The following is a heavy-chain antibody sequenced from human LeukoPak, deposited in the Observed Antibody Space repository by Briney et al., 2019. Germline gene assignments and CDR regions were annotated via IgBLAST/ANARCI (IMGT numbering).Heavy chain of an antibody. D-gene: IGHD3-16*01. CDR1: GYTFTSYY. Sequence: SVKVSCKASGYTFTSYYMYWVRQAPGQGLEWMGGIIPIFGTAKSAQKFQGRINMTADYSTNIAYMELSSLTSEDTAVYFCARAFSDYQYMDVWGKGTTVIISS. V-gene: IGHV1-69*13. J-gene: IGHJ6*03. CDR3: ARAFSDYQYMDV. CDR2: IIPIFGTA.